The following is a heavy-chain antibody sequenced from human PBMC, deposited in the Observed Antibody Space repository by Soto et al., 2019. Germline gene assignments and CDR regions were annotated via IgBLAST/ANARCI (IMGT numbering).Heavy chain of an antibody. CDR1: GFTFSSYA. D-gene: IGHD5-18*01. CDR3: AKDGGIQLWLRADAFDI. CDR2: ISGSGGST. V-gene: IGHV3-23*01. J-gene: IGHJ3*02. Sequence: EGSLRLSCAASGFTFSSYAMSWVRQAPGKGLEWVSAISGSGGSTYYADSVKGRFTISRDNSKNTLYLQMNSLRAEDTAVYYCAKDGGIQLWLRADAFDIWGQGTMVTVSS.